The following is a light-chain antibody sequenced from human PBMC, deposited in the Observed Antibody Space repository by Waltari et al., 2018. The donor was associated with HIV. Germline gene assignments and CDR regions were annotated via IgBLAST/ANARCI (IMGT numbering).Light chain of an antibody. Sequence: QSVLTQTPSASGTPGQRVTISCSGSTSDIGNNYVYWFQQFPGTPPKVLIYKNDQRPSGVSDRFSASKSGTSASLAISGLRTEDESDFYCAAWDDIRSGWIFGRGTQLTVL. J-gene: IGLJ2*01. CDR2: KND. V-gene: IGLV1-47*01. CDR3: AAWDDIRSGWI. CDR1: TSDIGNNY.